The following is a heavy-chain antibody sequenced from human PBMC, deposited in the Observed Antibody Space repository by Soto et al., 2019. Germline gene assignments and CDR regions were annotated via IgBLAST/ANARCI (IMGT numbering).Heavy chain of an antibody. J-gene: IGHJ4*02. Sequence: EVQLLESGGRLVQPGGSLRLSCAASGFTFSNYAMTWVRQAPGKGLEWVSAITGSGTTTYYADSVKGRFTISRDNSRNTLYLQMNSLGGEDTAVYYCVKDRAYTGSDWGYWGQGTLVTVSS. CDR1: GFTFSNYA. CDR2: ITGSGTTT. D-gene: IGHD1-1*01. CDR3: VKDRAYTGSDWGY. V-gene: IGHV3-23*01.